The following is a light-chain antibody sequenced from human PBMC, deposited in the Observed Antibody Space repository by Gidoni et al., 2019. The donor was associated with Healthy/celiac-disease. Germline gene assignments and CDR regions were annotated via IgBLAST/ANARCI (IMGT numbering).Light chain of an antibody. CDR2: GAS. CDR3: QQYGSSPWT. V-gene: IGKV3-20*01. CDR1: KSVSSSY. J-gene: IGKJ1*01. Sequence: ELVLTPSLGTLSLSPVERATLSCRASKSVSSSYLAWYQQKPGQAPRLLIYGASSRATGIPDRFSGSGSGTDVTLTISRLEPEDFAVYYCQQYGSSPWTFGQXTKVEIK.